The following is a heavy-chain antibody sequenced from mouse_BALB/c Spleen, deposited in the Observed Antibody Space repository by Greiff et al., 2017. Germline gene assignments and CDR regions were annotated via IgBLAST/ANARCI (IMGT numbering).Heavy chain of an antibody. V-gene: IGHV1S22*01. J-gene: IGHJ2*01. CDR1: GYTFTSYW. Sequence: LQQPGSELVRPGASVKLSCKASGYTFTSYWMPWVKQRHGQGLEWIGNIYPGSGSTNYAEKFKSKGTLTVDTSSSTAYMHLSSRTSEDSAVYYCTREGNLFDYWGQGTTLTVSS. CDR2: IYPGSGST. CDR3: TREGNLFDY.